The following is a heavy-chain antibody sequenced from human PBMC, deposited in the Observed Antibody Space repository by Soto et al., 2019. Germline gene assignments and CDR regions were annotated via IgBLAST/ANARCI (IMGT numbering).Heavy chain of an antibody. CDR1: GGTFSSYT. CDR3: SRAGVEGSSSWDAPRSFDP. Sequence: QVQLVQSGAEVKKPGSSVKVSCKASGGTFSSYTISWVRQAPGQGLEWMGRIIPILGIANYAQKFQGRVTITADKSTSTAYMELSSLRSEDKAVYYGSRAGVEGSSSWDAPRSFDPWGQGTLVTVSS. J-gene: IGHJ5*02. CDR2: IIPILGIA. V-gene: IGHV1-69*02. D-gene: IGHD6-13*01.